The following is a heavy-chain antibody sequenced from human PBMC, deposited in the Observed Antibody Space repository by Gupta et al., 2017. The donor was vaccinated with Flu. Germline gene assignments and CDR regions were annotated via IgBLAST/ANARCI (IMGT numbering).Heavy chain of an antibody. CDR2: IKEDGSQT. J-gene: IGHJ6*02. V-gene: IGHV3-7*01. CDR3: TRDRKPTKRNDYYGVYV. CDR1: RFTLNTYW. Sequence: EAHLVESGGGLVQPGGSLRLSCTASRFTLNTYWKGWARQAPGKGLEWLAHIKEDGSQTNYVDSVKGRFTISRDNAKNSVYLQLNSLRVEDTAVYYCTRDRKPTKRNDYYGVYVWGQGTTVTVSS.